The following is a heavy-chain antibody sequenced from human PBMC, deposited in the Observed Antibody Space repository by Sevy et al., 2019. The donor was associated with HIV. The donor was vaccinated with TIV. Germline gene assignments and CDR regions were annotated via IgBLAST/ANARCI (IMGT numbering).Heavy chain of an antibody. CDR2: IMPVLRRA. CDR1: GGTFSSSG. J-gene: IGHJ4*02. V-gene: IGHV1-69*13. CDR3: TGGGGIGYYYFHY. D-gene: IGHD5-12*01. Sequence: ASVKVSCKASGGTFSSSGISWVRQAPGQGLEWVGGIMPVLRRADYAQKFQGRVTITAEESTSTVYMELNSLRSEETAVYYCTGGGGIGYYYFHYWGQGTLVTVSS.